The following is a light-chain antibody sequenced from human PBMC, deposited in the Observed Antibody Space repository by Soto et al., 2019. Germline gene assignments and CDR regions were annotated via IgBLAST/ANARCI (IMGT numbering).Light chain of an antibody. CDR1: QGISSY. J-gene: IGKJ4*01. V-gene: IGKV1-9*01. CDR3: QQLNSSPLT. Sequence: DIQLTQSPSFLSASVGDRVTITCRASQGISSYLAWYQQKPGKAPDLLIYAASTLQSGVPSRFSGSGSGKEFTLTISSLQLEDFATYSCQQLNSSPLTFGGGTKVEIK. CDR2: AAS.